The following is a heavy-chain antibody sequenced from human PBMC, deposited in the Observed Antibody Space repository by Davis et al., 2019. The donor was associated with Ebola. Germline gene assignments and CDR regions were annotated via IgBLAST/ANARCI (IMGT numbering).Heavy chain of an antibody. J-gene: IGHJ4*02. CDR2: ISYDGSNK. V-gene: IGHV3-30*18. D-gene: IGHD6-19*01. CDR3: VKTHSSGWYYFDY. Sequence: GESLKISCAASGFTFSSYGMHWVRQAPGKGLEWVAVISYDGSNKYYADSVKGRFTISRDNSKNTLYLQMSSLRAEDTAVYYCVKTHSSGWYYFDYWGQGTLVTVSS. CDR1: GFTFSSYG.